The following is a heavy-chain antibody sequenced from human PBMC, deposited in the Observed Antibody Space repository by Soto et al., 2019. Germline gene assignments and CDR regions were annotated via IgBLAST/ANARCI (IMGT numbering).Heavy chain of an antibody. CDR2: ISAYNGNT. Sequence: ASVKVSCKASGYTFTSYGISWVRQAPGQGLEWMGWISAYNGNTNYAQKLQGRVTMTTDTSTSTAYMELRSLRSDDTAVYYCARDMXPYYDILTGYYKAPFDYWGQGTLVTVSS. CDR1: GYTFTSYG. V-gene: IGHV1-18*04. D-gene: IGHD3-9*01. J-gene: IGHJ4*02. CDR3: ARDMXPYYDILTGYYKAPFDY.